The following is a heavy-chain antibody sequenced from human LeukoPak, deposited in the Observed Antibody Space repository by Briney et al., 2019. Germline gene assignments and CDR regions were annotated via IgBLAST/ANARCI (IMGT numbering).Heavy chain of an antibody. D-gene: IGHD1-26*01. V-gene: IGHV3-30-3*01. CDR1: GFTFSSYA. CDR3: VKDWSGSAAGFDY. Sequence: GGSLRLSCAASGFTFSSYAMHWVRQAPGKGLEWVAVISYDGSNKYYADSVKGRFTISRDNSKNTLYLQMNSLTTEDTAVYYCVKDWSGSAAGFDYWGQGTLVTVSS. J-gene: IGHJ4*02. CDR2: ISYDGSNK.